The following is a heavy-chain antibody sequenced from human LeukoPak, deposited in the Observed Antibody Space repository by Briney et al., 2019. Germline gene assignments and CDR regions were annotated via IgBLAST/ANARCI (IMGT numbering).Heavy chain of an antibody. J-gene: IGHJ4*02. V-gene: IGHV3-48*01. CDR3: ARDGVSRDGYNPLFDC. Sequence: GRSLRLSCAASGFTFSSYAMHWVRQAPGKGLEWVSYISSSSSTIYYADSVKGRFTISRDNAKNSLYLQMNSLRAEDTAVYYCARDGVSRDGYNPLFDCWGQGTLVTVSS. CDR2: ISSSSSTI. CDR1: GFTFSSYA. D-gene: IGHD5-24*01.